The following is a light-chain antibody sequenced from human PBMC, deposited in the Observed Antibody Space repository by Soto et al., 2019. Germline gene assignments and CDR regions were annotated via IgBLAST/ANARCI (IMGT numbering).Light chain of an antibody. J-gene: IGKJ1*01. V-gene: IGKV3-20*01. CDR2: GAA. Sequence: EIVLTQSPGTLSLSPGERATLSCRAGQRISNSALAWYQQKRGQAPRLLVFGAANRATGVPDRFSGSASGADFTLTITGLEPEDFAVYYCHQYGTSPWTFGQGTNVEIK. CDR3: HQYGTSPWT. CDR1: QRISNSA.